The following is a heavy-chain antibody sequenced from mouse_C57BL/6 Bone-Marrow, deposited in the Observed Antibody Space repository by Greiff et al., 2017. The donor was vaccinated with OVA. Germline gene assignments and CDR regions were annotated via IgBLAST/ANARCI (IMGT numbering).Heavy chain of an antibody. Sequence: QVQLQQPGAELVMPGASVKLSCKASGYTFTSYWMHWVKQRPGQGLEWIGEIDSSDSYTNYNQKFKGKSTLTVDKSSSTAYMQLSRLTSEDSAVYYCAREIYYYGSSYGYFDVWGTGTTVTVSS. CDR1: GYTFTSYW. CDR2: IDSSDSYT. V-gene: IGHV1-69*01. J-gene: IGHJ1*03. D-gene: IGHD1-1*01. CDR3: AREIYYYGSSYGYFDV.